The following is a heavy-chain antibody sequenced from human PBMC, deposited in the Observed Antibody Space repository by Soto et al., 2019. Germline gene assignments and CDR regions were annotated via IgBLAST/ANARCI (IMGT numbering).Heavy chain of an antibody. J-gene: IGHJ6*02. Sequence: GESLKISCKGSGYSFTSDWIGWVRQMPGKGLEWMGIIYPSDSDTRYSPSFQGQVTISADKSISTAYLQWSSLKASDTAIYYCARTAAAGKYYYGVDVWGQGTTVTVSS. CDR2: IYPSDSDT. D-gene: IGHD6-13*01. CDR1: GYSFTSDW. CDR3: ARTAAAGKYYYGVDV. V-gene: IGHV5-51*01.